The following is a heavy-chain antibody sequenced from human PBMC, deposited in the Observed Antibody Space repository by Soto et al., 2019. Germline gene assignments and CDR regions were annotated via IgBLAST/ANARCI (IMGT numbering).Heavy chain of an antibody. Sequence: EVQLVQSGPEVKKPGESLKISCKASGYTFANDWIGWVRQMPGKGLEWMAIIYPADSNINYSPSFQGQVTISADKSINTAFLQWSSLKASETARYYCAGPHYFASEYWGQGTLVTVSS. V-gene: IGHV5-51*03. CDR1: GYTFANDW. J-gene: IGHJ4*02. D-gene: IGHD3-10*01. CDR2: IYPADSNI. CDR3: AGPHYFASEY.